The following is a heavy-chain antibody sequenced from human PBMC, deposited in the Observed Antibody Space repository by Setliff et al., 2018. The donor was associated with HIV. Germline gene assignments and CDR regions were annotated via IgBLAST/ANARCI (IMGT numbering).Heavy chain of an antibody. CDR3: ARGGLGVVGAIDY. V-gene: IGHV4-39*01. CDR2: IYYSGST. J-gene: IGHJ4*02. CDR1: GGSISSSTYY. D-gene: IGHD2-15*01. Sequence: SETLSLTCTVSGGSISSSTYYWGWIRQPPGKGLEWIGTIYYSGSTYYNPSLKSRLTISVDTSKNQFSLKLSSVTAADTAVYYCARGGLGVVGAIDYWSQGTLVTVS.